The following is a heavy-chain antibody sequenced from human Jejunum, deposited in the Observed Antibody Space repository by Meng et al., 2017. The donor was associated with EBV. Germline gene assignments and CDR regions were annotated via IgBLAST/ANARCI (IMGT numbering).Heavy chain of an antibody. V-gene: IGHV4-61*01. D-gene: IGHD2-21*02. J-gene: IGHJ4*02. CDR3: AGDRRAYCGGDCNPLDY. CDR1: GDSDGIRSNY. Sequence: NPPNTLASMSTAVGDSDGIRSNYWNRIRRAPGKGLEWIGYVHYSGTTHYNPSRQSRVSMSLDTSKNQFSLKLSSVTAADTAMYYCAGDRRAYCGGDCNPLDYWGQGTLVTVSS. CDR2: VHYSGTT.